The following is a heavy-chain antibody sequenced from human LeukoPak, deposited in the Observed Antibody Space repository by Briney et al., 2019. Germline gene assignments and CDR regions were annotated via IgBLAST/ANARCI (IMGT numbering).Heavy chain of an antibody. CDR2: ISSSATYI. D-gene: IGHD4-17*01. V-gene: IGHV3-21*01. Sequence: GGSLRLSCAASGLTFSRYNMNWVRQAPGKGLEWVASISSSATYIYYADSVRGRFTISRDDAKKSVFLHMNSLRAEDTAVYFCATWDDYGDFVAFEYWGQGTLVTVSS. CDR3: ATWDDYGDFVAFEY. J-gene: IGHJ4*02. CDR1: GLTFSRYN.